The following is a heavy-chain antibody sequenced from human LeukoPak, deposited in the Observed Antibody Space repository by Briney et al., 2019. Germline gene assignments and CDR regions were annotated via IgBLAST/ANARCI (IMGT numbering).Heavy chain of an antibody. CDR1: GFTFSNAW. V-gene: IGHV3-15*01. CDR2: IKSKTDGETT. CDR3: TRRLSSSRYYDY. D-gene: IGHD6-13*01. J-gene: IGHJ4*02. Sequence: GGSLRLSCAASGFTFSNAWMSWDRRAPGKGLEWVGRIKSKTDGETTDYAAPVKGRFTISRDDSKNTLYLQMNSLKTEDTAVYYCTRRLSSSRYYDYWGQGTLVTVSS.